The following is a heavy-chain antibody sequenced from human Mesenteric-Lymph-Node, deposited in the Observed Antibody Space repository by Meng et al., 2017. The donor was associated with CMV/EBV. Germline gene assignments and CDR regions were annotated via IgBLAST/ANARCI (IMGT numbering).Heavy chain of an antibody. Sequence: YTFTSYAVHWVRQAPGQRLEWMGWINAGNGNTKYSQKFQGRITITRDTSASTAYMELSSLRSEDTAVYYCARGHYYGSGSYAYYFDYWGQGTLVTVSS. V-gene: IGHV1-3*01. CDR3: ARGHYYGSGSYAYYFDY. CDR1: YTFTSYA. D-gene: IGHD3-10*01. CDR2: INAGNGNT. J-gene: IGHJ4*02.